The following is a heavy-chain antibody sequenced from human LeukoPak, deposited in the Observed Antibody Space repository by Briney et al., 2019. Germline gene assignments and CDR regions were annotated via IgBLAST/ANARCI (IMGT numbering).Heavy chain of an antibody. J-gene: IGHJ4*02. CDR1: GFTFSSYE. V-gene: IGHV3-48*03. CDR3: AKEKLYCSGGSCYSGYYFDY. CDR2: ISRSGSTI. D-gene: IGHD2-15*01. Sequence: PGGSLRLSCAASGFTFSSYEMNWVRQAPGKGLEWVSFISRSGSTIYYADSVKGRLTISRDNSKNTLYLQMNSLRAEDTAVYYCAKEKLYCSGGSCYSGYYFDYWGQGTLVTVSS.